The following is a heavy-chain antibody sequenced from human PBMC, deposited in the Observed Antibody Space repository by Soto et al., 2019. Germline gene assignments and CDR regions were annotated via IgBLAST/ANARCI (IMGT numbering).Heavy chain of an antibody. J-gene: IGHJ4*02. D-gene: IGHD3-10*01. CDR2: ISSSSSTI. CDR3: ARGKHYYGSGSYYGN. V-gene: IGHV3-48*01. CDR1: GFTFSSYS. Sequence: GGSLRLSCAASGFTFSSYSMNWVRQAPGKGLEWVSYISSSSSTIYYADSVKGRFTISRDNGKNSLYLQMNSLRAEDTAVYYCARGKHYYGSGSYYGNWGQGTLVTISS.